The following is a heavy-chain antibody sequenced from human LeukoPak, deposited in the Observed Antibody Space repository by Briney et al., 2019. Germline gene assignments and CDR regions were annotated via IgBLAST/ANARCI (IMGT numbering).Heavy chain of an antibody. V-gene: IGHV3-64*01. CDR2: LSSNGGST. CDR3: ARVGDFWSGYYTLDSFDY. Sequence: PGGSLRLSYAASGFTFRSYAMLWARQPPGKALVYGSTLSSNGGSTFYANSVKGRFTISRDNSKNTLYLQMGSLRAEDMAVYYCARVGDFWSGYYTLDSFDYWGQGNLVTVSS. D-gene: IGHD3-3*01. J-gene: IGHJ4*02. CDR1: GFTFRSYA.